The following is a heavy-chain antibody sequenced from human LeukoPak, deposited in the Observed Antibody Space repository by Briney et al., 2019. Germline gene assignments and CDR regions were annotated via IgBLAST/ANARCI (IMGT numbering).Heavy chain of an antibody. CDR3: AHRRQTRVTTTTFDY. CDR1: GFSLRTRGGG. V-gene: IGHV2-5*01. CDR2: SYWYGDK. D-gene: IGHD4-17*01. J-gene: IGHJ4*02. Sequence: TGSGPTLSNPPPTLTLTSTISGFSLRTRGGGVGWVRHPPGKALEWLTLSYWYGDKPYSPALKSKPPFTKDPSKNQVVLTMTNMDPVDTATYYCAHRRQTRVTTTTFDYWGQGTLVTVSS.